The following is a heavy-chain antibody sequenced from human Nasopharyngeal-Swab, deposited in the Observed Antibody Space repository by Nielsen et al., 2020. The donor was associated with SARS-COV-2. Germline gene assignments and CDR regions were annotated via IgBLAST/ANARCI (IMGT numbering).Heavy chain of an antibody. Sequence: SETLSLTCAVSGGSINSDGYAWTWIRQPPGKGLEYIGYIHHSGTTDYNPSLKSRVSITIDESKNQFSLNLNSVTAADTAMYYCARRYTGYDLGYFDFWGQGSLVTVSS. CDR2: IHHSGTT. CDR3: ARRYTGYDLGYFDF. CDR1: GGSINSDGYA. J-gene: IGHJ4*02. D-gene: IGHD5-12*01. V-gene: IGHV4-30-2*01.